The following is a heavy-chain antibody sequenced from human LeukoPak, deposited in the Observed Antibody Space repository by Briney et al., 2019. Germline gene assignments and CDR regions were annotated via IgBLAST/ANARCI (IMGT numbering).Heavy chain of an antibody. Sequence: PSETLSLTCTVSGYFIRSGFYWGWIRQPPGKGLEWIGSFYHSGSTYYNPSLESRVTISLDTSKNQFSLKLSSVTAADTAVYYCARHKYSSGWPPEGAFDIWGQGTMVTVSS. J-gene: IGHJ3*02. CDR2: FYHSGST. CDR3: ARHKYSSGWPPEGAFDI. D-gene: IGHD6-19*01. CDR1: GYFIRSGFY. V-gene: IGHV4-38-2*02.